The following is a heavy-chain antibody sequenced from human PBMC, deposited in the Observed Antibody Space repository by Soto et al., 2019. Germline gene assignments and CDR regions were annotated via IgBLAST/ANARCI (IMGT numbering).Heavy chain of an antibody. Sequence: PSDTLSLTFNVSGGPIKTGDYYWNWIRQPPGKGVELIGYFFYSGATNYSPSLKSRAAISMDTSKNQFSLSLTSVTAADTAVYYCARAGFSYGHLIXWGQGIRVPASX. CDR1: GGPIKTGDYY. CDR3: ARAGFSYGHLIX. V-gene: IGHV4-30-4*02. CDR2: FFYSGAT. D-gene: IGHD3-10*01. J-gene: IGHJ4*02.